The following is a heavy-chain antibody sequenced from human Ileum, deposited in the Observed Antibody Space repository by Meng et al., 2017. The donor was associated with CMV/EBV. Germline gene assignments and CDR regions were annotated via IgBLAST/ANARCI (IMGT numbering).Heavy chain of an antibody. Sequence: FTFSSYAMSWVRQAPGKGLEWVSAISGSGGSTYYADSVKGRFTISRDNSKNTLYLQMNSLRAEDTAVYYCAKKYYYGSGSSTKSYYFDYWGQGTLVTVSS. CDR1: FTFSSYA. J-gene: IGHJ4*02. CDR2: ISGSGGST. D-gene: IGHD3-10*01. V-gene: IGHV3-23*01. CDR3: AKKYYYGSGSSTKSYYFDY.